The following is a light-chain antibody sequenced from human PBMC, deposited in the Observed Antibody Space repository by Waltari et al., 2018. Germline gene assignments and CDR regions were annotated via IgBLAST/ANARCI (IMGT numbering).Light chain of an antibody. V-gene: IGLV2-14*01. J-gene: IGLJ2*01. CDR3: SSYTSSSTRVL. CDR1: RRDVGNYNY. Sequence: QSALTQPASVSGSPGQSITISCTGTRRDVGNYNYVSWYQQHPGKAPKLMIYEVSNRPSGVSGRFSGSKSGNTASLTISGLQAEDEADYYCSSYTSSSTRVLFGGGTKLTVL. CDR2: EVS.